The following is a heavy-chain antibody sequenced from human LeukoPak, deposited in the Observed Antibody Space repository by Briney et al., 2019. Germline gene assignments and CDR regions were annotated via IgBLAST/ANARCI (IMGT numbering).Heavy chain of an antibody. V-gene: IGHV3-23*01. CDR1: GFTFSSYA. Sequence: GGSLRLSCAASGFTFSSYAMSWVRQAPGKGLEWVSAISGSGGSTYYADSVKGRFTISRDNSKHTLYLQMNSLRAEDTAAYYCAKGLAGGPYYFDYWGQGTLVTVSS. CDR3: AKGLAGGPYYFDY. J-gene: IGHJ4*02. CDR2: ISGSGGST. D-gene: IGHD7-27*01.